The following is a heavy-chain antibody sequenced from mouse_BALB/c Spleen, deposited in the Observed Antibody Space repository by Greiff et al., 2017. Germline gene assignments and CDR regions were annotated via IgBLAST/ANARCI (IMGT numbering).Heavy chain of an antibody. Sequence: VQLKESGPGLVAPSQSLSITCTVSGFSLTGYGVNWVRQPPGKGLEWLGMIWGDGSTDYNSALKSRLSISKDNSKSQVFLKMNSLQTDDTARYYCARRGNPGEFAYWGQGTLVTVSA. CDR2: IWGDGST. J-gene: IGHJ3*01. D-gene: IGHD2-1*01. CDR1: GFSLTGYG. V-gene: IGHV2-6-7*01. CDR3: ARRGNPGEFAY.